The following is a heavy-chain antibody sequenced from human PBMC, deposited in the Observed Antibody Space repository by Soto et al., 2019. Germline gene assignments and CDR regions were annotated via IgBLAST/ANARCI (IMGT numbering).Heavy chain of an antibody. CDR1: GYTFTSYY. Sequence: ASVKVSCKASGYTFTSYYMHWVRQAPGQGLEWMGIINPSGGSTSYAQKFQGRVTMTRDTSTSTVYMELSSLRSEDTAVYYCARDNSGQWLGSNWFAPWGPGTLVTVSS. CDR2: INPSGGST. CDR3: ARDNSGQWLGSNWFAP. D-gene: IGHD6-19*01. J-gene: IGHJ5*02. V-gene: IGHV1-46*01.